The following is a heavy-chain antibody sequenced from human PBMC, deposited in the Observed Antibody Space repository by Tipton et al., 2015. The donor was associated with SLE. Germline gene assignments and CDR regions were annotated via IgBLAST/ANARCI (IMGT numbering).Heavy chain of an antibody. CDR2: IWHDGSNE. J-gene: IGHJ1*01. Sequence: SLRLSCAASGFTFGDYVMTWVRQVPGKGLEWVAVIWHDGSNEYLADSVKGRFTISRDNSKNTLYLQMNSLRAEDTAVYYCARGCSGGSCYWYFQHWGQGPLVTVSS. D-gene: IGHD2-15*01. V-gene: IGHV3-33*08. CDR3: ARGCSGGSCYWYFQH. CDR1: GFTFGDYV.